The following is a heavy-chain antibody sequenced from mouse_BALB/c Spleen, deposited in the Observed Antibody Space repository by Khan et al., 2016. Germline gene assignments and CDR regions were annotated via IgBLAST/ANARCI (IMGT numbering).Heavy chain of an antibody. D-gene: IGHD3-3*01. Sequence: QVQLKESGAELAKPGASVKMSCKASGYTFTSYWMHWVKQRPGQGLEWIGYINPSTGYTEYNQKFKDKATLTADKSSSTAYMQLSSLTSEDSAVYYGPRGGDRRAFGYWGQGTTLTGSS. CDR3: PRGGDRRAFGY. V-gene: IGHV1-7*01. CDR2: INPSTGYT. J-gene: IGHJ2*01. CDR1: GYTFTSYW.